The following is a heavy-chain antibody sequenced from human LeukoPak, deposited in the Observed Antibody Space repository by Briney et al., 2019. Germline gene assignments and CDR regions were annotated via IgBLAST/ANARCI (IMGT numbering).Heavy chain of an antibody. CDR2: IIEKGNA. D-gene: IGHD3-10*01. J-gene: IGHJ2*01. CDR3: ARGYYPPRWYFDL. CDR1: GVSFSSYS. V-gene: IGHV4-34*01. Sequence: SETLSLTCALYGVSFSSYSWSWAWIRQTPEKGLEWIGEIIEKGNANYHPSLKSRVTIDLDTSKNQFSLKLTSMTAADTAMYYCARGYYPPRWYFDLWGRGTLVTVSS.